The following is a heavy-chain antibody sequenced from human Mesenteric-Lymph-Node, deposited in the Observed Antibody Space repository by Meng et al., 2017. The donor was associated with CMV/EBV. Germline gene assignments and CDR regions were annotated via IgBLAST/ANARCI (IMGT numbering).Heavy chain of an antibody. CDR3: ARGKSPRYCSSTSCRNWFDP. CDR1: GYTFTSHD. CDR2: MNTNSGNT. J-gene: IGHJ5*02. Sequence: ASVKVSCKASGYTFTSHDINWVRQATGQGLEWMGWMNTNSGNTGYAQKFQGRVTMTRNTSISTAYMELSSLRSEDTAVYYCARGKSPRYCSSTSCRNWFDPWGQGTLVTVSS. D-gene: IGHD2-2*01. V-gene: IGHV1-8*01.